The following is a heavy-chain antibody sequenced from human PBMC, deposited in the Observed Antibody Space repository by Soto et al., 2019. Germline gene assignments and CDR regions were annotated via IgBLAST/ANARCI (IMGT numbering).Heavy chain of an antibody. D-gene: IGHD6-13*01. CDR3: ARGRKQQLVYYYYGMDV. V-gene: IGHV1-8*01. CDR1: GYTFTSYD. Sequence: QVQLVQSGAEVKKPGASVKVSCKASGYTFTSYDINWVRQATGQGLEWMGWMNPNSGNTGYAQKFQGRVTMTRNTSISTAYMELSSLRSEDTAVYYCARGRKQQLVYYYYGMDVWGQGTTVTVSS. J-gene: IGHJ6*02. CDR2: MNPNSGNT.